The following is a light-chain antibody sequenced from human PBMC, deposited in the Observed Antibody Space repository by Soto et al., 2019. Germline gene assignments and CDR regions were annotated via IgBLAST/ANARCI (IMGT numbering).Light chain of an antibody. Sequence: DIQMTQSPSSLSASLGDIVTITCRASQGISIYLAWYQQKPGKVPKLLIYAASTLQSGVPSRFSGRGSGTDFTLTISSLQPEDVATYYCRKYNSAPRTFGQGTRVEI. CDR3: RKYNSAPRT. J-gene: IGKJ1*01. V-gene: IGKV1-27*01. CDR1: QGISIY. CDR2: AAS.